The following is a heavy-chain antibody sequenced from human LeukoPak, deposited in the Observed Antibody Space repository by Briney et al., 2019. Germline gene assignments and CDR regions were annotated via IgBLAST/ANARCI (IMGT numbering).Heavy chain of an antibody. CDR1: GGSISSYY. J-gene: IGHJ6*02. D-gene: IGHD3-10*01. CDR2: IYTSGST. V-gene: IGHV4-4*07. Sequence: SETLSLTCTVSGGSISSYYWSCIRQPAGKGLEWIGRIYTSGSTSYNPSLKSRVTMSVDTSKNQFSLKLSSLTAADTAVYYCARDFFNYYGSGSYSIHGMDVWGQGITVIVSS. CDR3: ARDFFNYYGSGSYSIHGMDV.